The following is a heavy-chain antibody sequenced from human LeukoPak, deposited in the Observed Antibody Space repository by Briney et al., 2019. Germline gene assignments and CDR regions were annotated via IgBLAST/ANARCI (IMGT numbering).Heavy chain of an antibody. J-gene: IGHJ6*02. V-gene: IGHV3-9*01. CDR2: ISWNSGSI. CDR3: AKGPYGSGSYYPSV. CDR1: GFTFDDYA. D-gene: IGHD3-10*01. Sequence: PGGSLRLSCAASGFTFDDYAMHWVRQAPGKGLEWVSGISWNSGSIGYADSVKGRFTISRDNAKNSLYLQMNSLRAEDTALYYCAKGPYGSGSYYPSVWGQGTTVTVSS.